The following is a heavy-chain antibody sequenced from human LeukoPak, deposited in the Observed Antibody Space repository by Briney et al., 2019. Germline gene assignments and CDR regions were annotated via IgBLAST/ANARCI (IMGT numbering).Heavy chain of an antibody. Sequence: SGGSLRLSCAASGFTFSSYAMSWVRQAPGKGLEWVSAISGSGGSTYYADSVKGRFTISRDNSKNTLYLQMNSLRAEDTAVYYCAKDVTAAGTNWFDPWGQGTLVTVSS. CDR3: AKDVTAAGTNWFDP. CDR1: GFTFSSYA. CDR2: ISGSGGST. V-gene: IGHV3-23*01. J-gene: IGHJ5*02. D-gene: IGHD6-13*01.